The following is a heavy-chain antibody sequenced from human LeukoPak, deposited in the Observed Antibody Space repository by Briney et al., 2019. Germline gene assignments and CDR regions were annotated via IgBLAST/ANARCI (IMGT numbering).Heavy chain of an antibody. D-gene: IGHD5-24*01. CDR2: VYYDGTS. V-gene: IGHV4-39*01. CDR3: VTHISTNTGYFDS. J-gene: IGHJ4*02. Sequence: PSETLSLTCTVSGDSINSHSYYWGWIRQPPGKGLEWIGSVYYDGTSYSNPSLKSRVAVFVDTSRDQFSLDLSFVTAADTALYYCVTHISTNTGYFDSCGQGTLVSVSS. CDR1: GDSINSHSYY.